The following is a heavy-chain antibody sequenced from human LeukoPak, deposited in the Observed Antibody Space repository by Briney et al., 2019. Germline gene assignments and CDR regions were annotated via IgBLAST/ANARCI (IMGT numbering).Heavy chain of an antibody. V-gene: IGHV3-15*01. CDR1: GFTFSNAW. CDR2: IKSKTDGGTT. CDR3: TTLRGYSYGYFDY. J-gene: IGHJ4*02. Sequence: GGSLRLSCEASGFTFSNAWMSWGRQAPGKGLEWVGRIKSKTDGGTTDYAAPVKGRFTISRDDSKNTLYLQMNSLKTEDTAVYYCTTLRGYSYGYFDYWGQGTLVTVSS. D-gene: IGHD5-18*01.